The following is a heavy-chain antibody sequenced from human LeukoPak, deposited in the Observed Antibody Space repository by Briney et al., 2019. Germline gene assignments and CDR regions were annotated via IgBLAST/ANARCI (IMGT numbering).Heavy chain of an antibody. CDR1: GGSISSSSYY. D-gene: IGHD6-19*01. CDR2: IYYSGST. Sequence: KPSETLSLTCTVSGGSISSSSYYWGWIRQPPGKGLEWIGSIYYSGSTNYNPSLKSRVTISVDTSKNQFSLKLSSVTAADTTVYYCASQVAVAGTVRDYWGQGTLVTVSS. J-gene: IGHJ4*02. CDR3: ASQVAVAGTVRDY. V-gene: IGHV4-39*07.